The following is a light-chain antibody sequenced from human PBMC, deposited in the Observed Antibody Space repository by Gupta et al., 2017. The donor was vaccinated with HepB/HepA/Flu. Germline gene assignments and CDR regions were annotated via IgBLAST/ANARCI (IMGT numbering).Light chain of an antibody. CDR2: SNN. CDR1: SSNVGGNT. CDR3: AAWEGSLNGWV. V-gene: IGLV1-44*01. J-gene: IGLJ3*02. Sequence: QSVLTQPPSASGSPGQRVTIPCSGSSSNVGGNTVNWYQQLPGTAPKLVIYSNNQRPSGVPDRFSGSKSGTSASLAISGLQSEDESDYYCAAWEGSLNGWVFGGGTKVTVL.